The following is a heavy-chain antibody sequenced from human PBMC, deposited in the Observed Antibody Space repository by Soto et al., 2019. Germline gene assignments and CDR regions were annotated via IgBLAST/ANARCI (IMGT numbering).Heavy chain of an antibody. D-gene: IGHD2-15*01. CDR2: INHSGST. CDR3: ASYLRTPRDWFDP. Sequence: SETLSLTCAVYGGSFSGYYWSWIRQPPGKGLEWIGEINHSGSTNYNPSLKSRVTISVDTSKNQFSLKLSSVTAADTAVYYCASYLRTPRDWFDPWGQGTLVTVSS. CDR1: GGSFSGYY. V-gene: IGHV4-34*01. J-gene: IGHJ5*02.